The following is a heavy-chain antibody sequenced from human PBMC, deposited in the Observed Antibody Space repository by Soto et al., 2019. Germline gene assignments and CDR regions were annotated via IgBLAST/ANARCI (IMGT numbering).Heavy chain of an antibody. D-gene: IGHD6-13*01. CDR2: IYYSGST. V-gene: IGHV4-31*03. CDR3: ARVASLGIAAARGYGMDV. CDR1: SGSISSGGYY. Sequence: TLSLTCTVSSGSISSGGYYWSWIRQHPGKGLEWIGYIYYSGSTYYNPSLKSRVTISVDTSKNQFSLKLSSVTAADTAVYYCARVASLGIAAARGYGMDVWGQGTTVTVSS. J-gene: IGHJ6*02.